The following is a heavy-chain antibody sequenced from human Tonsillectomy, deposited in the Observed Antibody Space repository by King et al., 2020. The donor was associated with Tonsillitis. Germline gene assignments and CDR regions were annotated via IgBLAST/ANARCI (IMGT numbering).Heavy chain of an antibody. CDR3: VRDHNRAPLRIDH. V-gene: IGHV1-18*01. CDR1: GYTFTSYG. D-gene: IGHD1-14*01. CDR2: ISGYKGNT. J-gene: IGHJ4*02. Sequence: QLVQSGAEVKKPGASVKVSCKAFGYTFTSYGISWVRQAPGQGLEWMGWISGYKGNTKYAQKFQGRVTMTTDTYTSTAYMALRSLRSDDTAVYYCVRDHNRAPLRIDHWGQGTLVTVSS.